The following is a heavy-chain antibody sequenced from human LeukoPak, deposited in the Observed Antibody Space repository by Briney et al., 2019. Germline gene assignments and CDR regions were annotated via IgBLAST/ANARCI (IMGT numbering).Heavy chain of an antibody. Sequence: GGSLRLSCAASGFTLSSYSMNWVRQAPGKGLEWVSSINNVGSHIYYADSVKGRFTISRDNAKNSLYLQMNSLRAEDTAVYYCARDPPQWLRYGYFDYWGQGILVTVPS. CDR2: INNVGSHI. CDR1: GFTLSSYS. J-gene: IGHJ4*02. CDR3: ARDPPQWLRYGYFDY. D-gene: IGHD5-12*01. V-gene: IGHV3-21*01.